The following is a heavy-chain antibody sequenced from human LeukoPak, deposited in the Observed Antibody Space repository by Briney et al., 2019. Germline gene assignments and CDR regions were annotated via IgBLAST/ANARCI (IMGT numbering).Heavy chain of an antibody. CDR3: ARDLRVAAAGNWFDP. CDR2: ISAYNGNT. D-gene: IGHD6-13*01. CDR1: GYTFTSYG. V-gene: IGHV1-18*01. J-gene: IGHJ5*02. Sequence: GASVKVSCKASGYTFTSYGISWVRQAPGQGLEWMGWISAYNGNTNYAQKLQGRVTMTTDTSTSTAYMELRSLRSDDTAVYYCARDLRVAAAGNWFDPWGQGALVSVSS.